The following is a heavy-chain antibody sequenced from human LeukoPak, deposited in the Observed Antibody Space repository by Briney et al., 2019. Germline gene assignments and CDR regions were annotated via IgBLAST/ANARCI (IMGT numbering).Heavy chain of an antibody. CDR3: ASARLG. CDR2: ISYDGSNK. D-gene: IGHD6-19*01. V-gene: IGHV3-30*04. CDR1: GFTFSSYA. Sequence: GRSLRLSCAAPGFTFSSYAMHWVRQAPGKGLEWVAVISYDGSNKYYAGSVKGRFTISRDNAKNSLYLQMNSLRVEDTAVYYCASARLGWGQGTLVTVSS. J-gene: IGHJ4*02.